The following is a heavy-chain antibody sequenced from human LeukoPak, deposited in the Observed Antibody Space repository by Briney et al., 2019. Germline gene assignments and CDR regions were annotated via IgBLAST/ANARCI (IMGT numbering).Heavy chain of an antibody. V-gene: IGHV1-18*01. CDR1: GYTFTSYG. D-gene: IGHD5-12*01. J-gene: IGHJ4*02. Sequence: GASVKVSCKASGYTFTSYGISWVRQAPGQGLEWMGWISAYNGNTNYAQKLQGRVTMTTDTSTSTDYMELRSLRSDDTAVYYCARVPEIVATTTFDYWGQGTLVTVSS. CDR3: ARVPEIVATTTFDY. CDR2: ISAYNGNT.